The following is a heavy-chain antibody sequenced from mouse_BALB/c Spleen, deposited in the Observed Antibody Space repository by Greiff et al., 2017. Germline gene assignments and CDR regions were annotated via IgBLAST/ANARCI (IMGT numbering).Heavy chain of an antibody. J-gene: IGHJ4*01. V-gene: IGHV2-6-2*01. Sequence: QVQLKESGPDLVAPSQSLSITCTVSGFSLTSYGVHWVRQPPGKGLEWLVVIWSDGSTTYNSALKSRLSISKDNSKSQVFLKMNSLQTDDTAMYYCARHPYYGNSLYAMDYWGQGTSVTVSS. CDR3: ARHPYYGNSLYAMDY. CDR1: GFSLTSYG. D-gene: IGHD2-10*01. CDR2: IWSDGST.